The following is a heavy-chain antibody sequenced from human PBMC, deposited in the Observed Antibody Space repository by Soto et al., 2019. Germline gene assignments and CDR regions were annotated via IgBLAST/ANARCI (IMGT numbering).Heavy chain of an antibody. CDR2: INPNFGSA. Sequence: QVRVVQSGAEVRKPGSSVKVSCTASGDPSSYSAIGWLRQAPGQGLEWRGGINPNFGSAIYAQKFQGRTTITAHYMELNDLRSEDTAIYFCATYYTAVAYFENWGQGTLVTVSS. J-gene: IGHJ4*02. V-gene: IGHV1-69*01. CDR3: ATYYTAVAYFEN. CDR1: GDPSSYSA. D-gene: IGHD5-18*01.